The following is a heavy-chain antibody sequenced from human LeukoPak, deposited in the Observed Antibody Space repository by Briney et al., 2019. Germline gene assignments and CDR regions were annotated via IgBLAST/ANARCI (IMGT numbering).Heavy chain of an antibody. D-gene: IGHD2-2*01. CDR1: GFTFSSYW. CDR3: ARDGAERYCSSTSCYWYGGLYYYYYYMDV. V-gene: IGHV3-7*01. J-gene: IGHJ6*03. CDR2: IKQDGSEK. Sequence: PGGSLRLSCTASGFTFSSYWMTWVRQAPGKGLEWVANIKQDGSEKYYVDSVKGRFTISRDNAKNSLYLQMNSLRAEDTAVYYCARDGAERYCSSTSCYWYGGLYYYYYYMDVWGKGTTVTVSS.